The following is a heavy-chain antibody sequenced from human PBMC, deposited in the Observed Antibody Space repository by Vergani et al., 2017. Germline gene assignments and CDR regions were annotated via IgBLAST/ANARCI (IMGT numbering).Heavy chain of an antibody. CDR1: GFTFSSYA. J-gene: IGHJ3*02. V-gene: IGHV3-21*04. CDR3: ARDFWSGYYHRASGAFDI. D-gene: IGHD3-3*01. CDR2: ISSSSSYI. Sequence: EVQLLESGGGLVQPGGSLRLSCAASGFTFSSYAMSWVRQAPGKGLEWVSSISSSSSYIYYADSVKGRFTISRDNAKNSLYLQMNSLRAEDTAVYYCARDFWSGYYHRASGAFDIWGQGTMVTVSS.